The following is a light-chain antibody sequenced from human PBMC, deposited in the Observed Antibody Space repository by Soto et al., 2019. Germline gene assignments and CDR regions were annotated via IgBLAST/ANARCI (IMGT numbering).Light chain of an antibody. CDR1: QSISSW. CDR3: QQYNSYWT. V-gene: IGKV1-5*03. Sequence: DIQMTQSPSTLSASVGDRVTITCRASQSISSWLAWYQQQPGKAPKLLIYKASSLESGVPSRFSGSGSGTVFTLTISSLQPDDFATYCCQQYNSYWTFGQGTKVEIK. CDR2: KAS. J-gene: IGKJ1*01.